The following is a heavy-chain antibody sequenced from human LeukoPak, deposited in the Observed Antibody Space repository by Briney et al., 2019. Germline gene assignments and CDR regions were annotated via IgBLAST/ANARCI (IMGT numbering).Heavy chain of an antibody. D-gene: IGHD3-22*01. J-gene: IGHJ3*02. CDR1: GGSISSGGYS. CDR2: IYHSGSA. Sequence: SQTLSLTCAVSGGSISSGGYSWSWIRQPPGKGLEWIGYIYHSGSAYYNPSLKSRVTISVDRSKNQFSLKLSSVTAADTAVYYRVRNYYYDSSGWTDAFDIWGQGTMVTVSS. CDR3: VRNYYYDSSGWTDAFDI. V-gene: IGHV4-30-2*01.